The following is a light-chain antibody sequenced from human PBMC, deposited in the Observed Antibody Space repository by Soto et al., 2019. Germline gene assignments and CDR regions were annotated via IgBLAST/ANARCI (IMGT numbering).Light chain of an antibody. CDR1: SSDVGGYEY. CDR2: DVT. J-gene: IGLJ1*01. Sequence: QSALTQPASVSGSPGQSITISCTGTSSDVGGYEYVSWYQQHPGKAPKLILYDVTTRPSGVSNRFSGSKSGNTASLTISGLQAEDEADYYCTSDTTSIYVFGTGTKVTVL. CDR3: TSDTTSIYV. V-gene: IGLV2-14*01.